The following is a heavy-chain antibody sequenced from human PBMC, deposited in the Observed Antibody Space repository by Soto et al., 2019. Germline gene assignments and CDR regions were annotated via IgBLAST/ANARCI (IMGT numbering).Heavy chain of an antibody. J-gene: IGHJ4*02. CDR1: GFSFSSYG. V-gene: IGHV3-30*18. D-gene: IGHD3-16*01. CDR3: AKDHSVGSNLRDLGVFDY. CDR2: ISHDANNE. Sequence: GGSLRLSCAASGFSFSSYGWHWVRQAPGKGLEWVAVISHDANNEYYADSVKGRFTVSRDNSKNTLYLQMSSLRTEDTARYYCAKDHSVGSNLRDLGVFDYWGQGTLVTVSS.